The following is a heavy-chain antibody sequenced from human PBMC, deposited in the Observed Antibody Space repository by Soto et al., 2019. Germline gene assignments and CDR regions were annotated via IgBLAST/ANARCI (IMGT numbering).Heavy chain of an antibody. CDR3: AKDRYCSATSCQDFGS. CDR1: GYSFTTYW. Sequence: GESLKISCKGSGYSFTTYWIGWVRQMPGKGLEWMGVIYPGDSDTRYSPSFQGQVTISADKSISTAFLQWSSLKASDTAVYYCAKDRYCSATSCQDFGSWGQGTLVTVSS. V-gene: IGHV5-51*01. CDR2: IYPGDSDT. J-gene: IGHJ4*02. D-gene: IGHD2-2*01.